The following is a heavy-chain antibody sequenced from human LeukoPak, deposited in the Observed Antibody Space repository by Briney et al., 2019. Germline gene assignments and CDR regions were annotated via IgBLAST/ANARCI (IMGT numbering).Heavy chain of an antibody. CDR2: TYYRSKWYN. J-gene: IGHJ6*03. V-gene: IGHV6-1*01. CDR3: ARDEPIAAAGTYYYMDV. Sequence: SQTLSLTCAISGDSVSSNSAAWNWMRQSPSRGLEWLGRTYYRSKWYNDYAVSVKSRITINPDTSKNQFSLQLNSVTPEDTAVYYCARDEPIAAAGTYYYMDVWGKGTTVTVSS. CDR1: GDSVSSNSAA. D-gene: IGHD6-13*01.